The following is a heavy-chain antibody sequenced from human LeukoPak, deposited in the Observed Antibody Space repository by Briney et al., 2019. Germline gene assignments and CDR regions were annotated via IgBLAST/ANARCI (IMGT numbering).Heavy chain of an antibody. CDR3: ARDDLHGDLDFDY. D-gene: IGHD4-17*01. Sequence: GGSLRLSCAASGFTFSSYSMNWVRQAPGKGLEWVSSISSSSSYIYYADSVKGRFTISRDNAKNSLYLQMNSLRSDDTAVYYCARDDLHGDLDFDYWGQGTLVTVSS. V-gene: IGHV3-21*04. CDR1: GFTFSSYS. CDR2: ISSSSSYI. J-gene: IGHJ4*02.